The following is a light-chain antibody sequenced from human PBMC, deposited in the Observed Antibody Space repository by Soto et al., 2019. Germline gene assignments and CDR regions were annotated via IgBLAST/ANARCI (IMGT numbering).Light chain of an antibody. V-gene: IGKV1-8*01. CDR3: QQYYSYPRT. CDR2: AAS. J-gene: IGKJ3*01. CDR1: QGISSY. Sequence: ALRMTQCPSSFSASTGDRVTITCRASQGISSYLAWYQQKPGKAPKLLIYAASTFQSGVPSRFHGSGSETDFTLPISCLQSEDFATDYCQQYYSYPRTFGPGTKVDIQ.